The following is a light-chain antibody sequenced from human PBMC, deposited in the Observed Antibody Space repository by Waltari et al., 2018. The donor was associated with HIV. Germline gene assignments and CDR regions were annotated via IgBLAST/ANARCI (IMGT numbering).Light chain of an antibody. CDR3: SSYPGSFPWV. J-gene: IGLJ3*02. CDR2: DVT. CDR1: SSDVGRYNY. Sequence: QSALTQPPSASGSPGQSVTISCTGSSSDVGRYNYVSWYQQHPGKAPKLIIYDVTKRPSGVPDRFSGSKSCNTASLTVSGLRAEDEADYYCSSYPGSFPWVFGGGTKLTVL. V-gene: IGLV2-8*01.